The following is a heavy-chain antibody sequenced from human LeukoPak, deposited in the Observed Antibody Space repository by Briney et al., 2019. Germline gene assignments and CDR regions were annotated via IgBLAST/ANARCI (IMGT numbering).Heavy chain of an antibody. CDR1: GFNLSSYW. D-gene: IGHD2-2*01. CDR3: ARGARRGYCSSTSCYYY. CDR2: IKQDGSEK. Sequence: GSLRLSCSASGFNLSSYWISWVRQAPGKGLEWVANIKQDGSEKYYVDSVKGRFTISRDNARNSLYLQMNSLRAEDTAVYYCARGARRGYCSSTSCYYYWGQGTLVTVSS. J-gene: IGHJ4*02. V-gene: IGHV3-7*03.